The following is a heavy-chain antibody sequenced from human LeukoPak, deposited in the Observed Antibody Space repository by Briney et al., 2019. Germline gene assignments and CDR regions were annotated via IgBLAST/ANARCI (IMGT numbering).Heavy chain of an antibody. CDR1: GGSISSGDYY. V-gene: IGHV4-30-4*01. J-gene: IGHJ4*02. Sequence: PSQTQSLTCTVSGGSISSGDYYWSWIRQPPGKGLEWIGYIHHSGNTYYNPSLKSRVNISLDTSKNQFSLKLSSGTAADTAVYYCARDVVRDYFDYWGQGTPVTVSS. D-gene: IGHD2-21*01. CDR2: IHHSGNT. CDR3: ARDVVRDYFDY.